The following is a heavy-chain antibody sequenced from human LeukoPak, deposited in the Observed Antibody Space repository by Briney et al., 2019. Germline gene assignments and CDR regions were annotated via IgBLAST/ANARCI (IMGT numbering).Heavy chain of an antibody. CDR2: IYHSGST. CDR1: GYSISSGYF. J-gene: IGHJ4*02. V-gene: IGHV4-38-2*02. D-gene: IGHD4-23*01. Sequence: SETLSLTCTVSGYSISSGYFWGWIRQPPGKGLEWIGSIYHSGSTYYTPSLKSRVTISVDMSKNQFSLKLSPVTAADTAVYYCARVGVDDSGNIIKYFFDYWGQGTLVTVSS. CDR3: ARVGVDDSGNIIKYFFDY.